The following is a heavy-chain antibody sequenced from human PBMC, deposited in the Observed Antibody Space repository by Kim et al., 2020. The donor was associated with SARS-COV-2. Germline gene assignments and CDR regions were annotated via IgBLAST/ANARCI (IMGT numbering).Heavy chain of an antibody. D-gene: IGHD3-10*01. J-gene: IGHJ6*02. V-gene: IGHV4-31*02. Sequence: KSRVTISVDTSKNQFSLKLSSVTAADTAVYYCASSTPMVRGDYYYYGMDVWGQGTTVTVSS. CDR3: ASSTPMVRGDYYYYGMDV.